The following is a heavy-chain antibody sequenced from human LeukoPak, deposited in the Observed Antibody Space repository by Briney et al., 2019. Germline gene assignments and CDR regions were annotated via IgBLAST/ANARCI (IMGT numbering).Heavy chain of an antibody. CDR3: AREGSGWYQDY. V-gene: IGHV3-7*03. CDR2: IKQDGSEK. D-gene: IGHD6-19*01. J-gene: IGHJ4*02. CDR1: GFTFSSYW. Sequence: SGGSLRLSCAASGFTFSSYWMSWVRQAPGKGLEWVANIKQDGSEKYYVDSVKGRFTISRDNAKNSLYLQMNSLRAEDTAVHYCAREGSGWYQDYWGQGTLVTVSS.